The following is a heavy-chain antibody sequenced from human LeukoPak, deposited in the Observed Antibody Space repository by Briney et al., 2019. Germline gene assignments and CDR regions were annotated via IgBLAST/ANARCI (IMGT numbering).Heavy chain of an antibody. CDR1: GFTFSSYW. J-gene: IGHJ4*02. D-gene: IGHD3-3*01. Sequence: GGSLRLSCAASGFTFSSYWMSWVRQAPGKGLEWVANIKQDGSEKYYVDSVKGRFTISRDNAKNSLYLQMNSLRAEDTAVYYCARELDSLRFLEWLSGFYDYWGQGTLVTVSS. V-gene: IGHV3-7*01. CDR3: ARELDSLRFLEWLSGFYDY. CDR2: IKQDGSEK.